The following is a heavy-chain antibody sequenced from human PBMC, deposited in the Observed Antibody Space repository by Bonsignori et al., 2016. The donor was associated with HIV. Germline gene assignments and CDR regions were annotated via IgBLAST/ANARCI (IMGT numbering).Heavy chain of an antibody. V-gene: IGHV4-34*01. CDR3: ARVPASSALDALTGDQGGFDY. D-gene: IGHD7-27*01. CDR2: INHSGST. J-gene: IGHJ4*02. CDR1: GGSFSGYY. Sequence: GSLRLSCAVYGGSFSGYYWSWIRQPPGKGLEWIGEINHSGSTNYNPSLKSRVTISVDTSKNQFSLKLSSVTAADTAVYYCARVPASSALDALTGDQGGFDYWGQGTLVTVSS.